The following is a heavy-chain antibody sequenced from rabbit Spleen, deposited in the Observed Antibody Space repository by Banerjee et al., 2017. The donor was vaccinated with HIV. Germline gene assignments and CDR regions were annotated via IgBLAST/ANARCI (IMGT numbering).Heavy chain of an antibody. CDR2: IGIAGGSP. CDR1: GFSFSGSYW. CDR3: ARDGDDDMGDFDL. V-gene: IGHV1S45*01. D-gene: IGHD2-1*01. J-gene: IGHJ4*01. Sequence: QEQLEESGGDLVKPEGSLTLTCTASGFSFSGSYWICWVRQAPGKGLEWIACIGIAGGSPGYASWAKGRFTISKTSSTTVTLQMTSLTGADTATYFCARDGDDDMGDFDLWGPGTSSPS.